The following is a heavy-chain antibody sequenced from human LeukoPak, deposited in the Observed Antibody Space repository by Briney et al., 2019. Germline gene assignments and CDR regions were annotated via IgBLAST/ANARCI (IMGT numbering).Heavy chain of an antibody. J-gene: IGHJ5*02. Sequence: GGSLRLSCAASAFTFSSYGMHWVRQAPGKGLEWVAYIQYDRTNEQYAHSVKGRFRISRDNSNNILYLQMNSLRTEDTAVYYCARGGYYGLGNDFRFDPWGQGTLVTVSS. D-gene: IGHD3-10*01. CDR2: IQYDRTNE. CDR1: AFTFSSYG. CDR3: ARGGYYGLGNDFRFDP. V-gene: IGHV3-30*02.